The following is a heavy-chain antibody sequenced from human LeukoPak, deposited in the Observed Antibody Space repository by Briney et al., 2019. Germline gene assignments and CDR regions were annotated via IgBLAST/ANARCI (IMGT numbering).Heavy chain of an antibody. CDR3: ARDRYDSSGPALPTWFDP. CDR2: ISAYNGNT. V-gene: IGHV1-18*01. J-gene: IGHJ5*02. Sequence: VASVKVSCKASGYTFTSYGISWVRQAPGQGLEWMGWISAYNGNTNYAQKLQGRVTMTTDTSTSTAYMELRSLRSEDTAVYYCARDRYDSSGPALPTWFDPWGQGTLVTVSS. D-gene: IGHD3-22*01. CDR1: GYTFTSYG.